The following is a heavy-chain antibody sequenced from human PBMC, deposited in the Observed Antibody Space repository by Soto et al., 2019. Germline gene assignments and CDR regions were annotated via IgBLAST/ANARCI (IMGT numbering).Heavy chain of an antibody. V-gene: IGHV4-59*01. D-gene: IGHD1-1*01. CDR3: ARVTTGTTSDGERRRHSKGQPYYYYGMDV. CDR2: IYYSGST. CDR1: GGSISSYY. J-gene: IGHJ6*02. Sequence: SETLSLTCTVSGGSISSYYWSWIRQPPGKGLEWIGYIYYSGSTNYNPSLKSRVTISVDTSKNQFSLKLSSVTAADTAVYYCARVTTGTTSDGERRRHSKGQPYYYYGMDVWGQGTTVTVSS.